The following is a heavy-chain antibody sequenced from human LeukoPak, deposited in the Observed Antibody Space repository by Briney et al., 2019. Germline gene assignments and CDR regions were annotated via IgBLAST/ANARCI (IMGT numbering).Heavy chain of an antibody. D-gene: IGHD3-22*01. CDR2: INHSGTT. J-gene: IGHJ4*02. Sequence: PSETLSLTCAVSGGSLSGYHWSWIRQPPGKGLEWIGQINHSGTTDYNPSLKSRVTISVDTSKNQFSLKLSSVTAADTAVYYCARTSSGYYYGSFDYWGQGTLVTVSS. CDR1: GGSLSGYH. CDR3: ARTSSGYYYGSFDY. V-gene: IGHV4-34*01.